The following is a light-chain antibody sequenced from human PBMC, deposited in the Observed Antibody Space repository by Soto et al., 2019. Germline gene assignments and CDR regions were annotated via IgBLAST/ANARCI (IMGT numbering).Light chain of an antibody. CDR1: QSVSSN. Sequence: EIVMTQSPATLSVSPGERATLSCRASQSVSSNLASYQQKPGQAPRLLIYGASTRATGIPVRFSGSGSGTEFTLTISSLQSEDFAVYYCQQYNNWPPGTFGQGTKVEIK. CDR2: GAS. J-gene: IGKJ1*01. V-gene: IGKV3-15*01. CDR3: QQYNNWPPGT.